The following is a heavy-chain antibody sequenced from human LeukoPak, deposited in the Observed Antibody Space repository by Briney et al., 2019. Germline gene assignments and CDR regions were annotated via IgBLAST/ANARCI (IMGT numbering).Heavy chain of an antibody. D-gene: IGHD2-21*01. CDR3: AREVVVVPPPGWYFDL. J-gene: IGHJ2*01. CDR2: IKQDGSEK. CDR1: GFTFSSYW. V-gene: IGHV3-7*03. Sequence: GGSLRLSCAASGFTFSSYWMSWVRQAPGKGLEWVANIKQDGSEKYYVDSVKGRFTISRDNAKNSLYLQMNSLRAEDTAVYYCAREVVVVPPPGWYFDLWGRGTLVTVSS.